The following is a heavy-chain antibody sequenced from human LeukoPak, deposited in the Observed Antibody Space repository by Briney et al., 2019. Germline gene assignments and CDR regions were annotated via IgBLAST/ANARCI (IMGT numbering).Heavy chain of an antibody. CDR3: ASESR. V-gene: IGHV4-34*01. D-gene: IGHD6-25*01. CDR2: INHSGST. J-gene: IGHJ4*02. CDR1: GGSFSGYY. Sequence: SETLSLPCAVYGGSFSGYYWSWIRQPPGKGLEWIGEINHSGSTNYNPSLKSRVTISVDTSKNQFSLKLSSVTAADTAVYYCASESRWGQGTLVTVSS.